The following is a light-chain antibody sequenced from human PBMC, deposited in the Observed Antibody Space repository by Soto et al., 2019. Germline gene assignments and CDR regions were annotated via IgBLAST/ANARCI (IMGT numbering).Light chain of an antibody. CDR3: ATWDSVLSAGV. V-gene: IGLV1-51*01. J-gene: IGLJ7*01. CDR1: SSNVATNH. CDR2: HSS. Sequence: QSVLTQPPSISATPGQKVTISCSGSSSNVATNHVSWYQQLPGAAPKLLIYHSSARPSGIPDRFSGSKSGTSATLDITGLQTADEADYYCATWDSVLSAGVFGAGTQLTVL.